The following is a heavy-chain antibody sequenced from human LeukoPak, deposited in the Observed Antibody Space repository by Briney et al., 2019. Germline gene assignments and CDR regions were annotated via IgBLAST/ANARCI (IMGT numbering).Heavy chain of an antibody. CDR1: GFTFSNHW. Sequence: GGSLRLACAASGFTFSNHWMTWVRQAPGKGLEWLANIKEDGSERYYVGSVKGRFTISRDNAKNSLYLQMNSLRAEDTAVYYCARGNPIAVAGPSDYWGQGTLVTVSS. V-gene: IGHV3-7*01. CDR3: ARGNPIAVAGPSDY. J-gene: IGHJ4*02. CDR2: IKEDGSER. D-gene: IGHD6-19*01.